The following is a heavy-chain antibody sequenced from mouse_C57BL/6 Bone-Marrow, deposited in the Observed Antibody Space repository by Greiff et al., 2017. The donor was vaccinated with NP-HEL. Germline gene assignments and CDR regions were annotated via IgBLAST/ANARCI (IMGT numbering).Heavy chain of an antibody. V-gene: IGHV14-4*01. CDR2: IDPANGDT. J-gene: IGHJ2*01. CDR3: TTEGSSYPSFYY. CDR1: GFNIKDDY. Sequence: EVQLQQSGAELVRPGASVKLSCTASGFNIKDDYMHWVKQRPEQGLEWIGWIDPANGDTEYASKFQGKANITADTSSNTAYLPLSSLTSEDPAVSYCTTEGSSYPSFYYGGQGTTLTVSS. D-gene: IGHD1-1*01.